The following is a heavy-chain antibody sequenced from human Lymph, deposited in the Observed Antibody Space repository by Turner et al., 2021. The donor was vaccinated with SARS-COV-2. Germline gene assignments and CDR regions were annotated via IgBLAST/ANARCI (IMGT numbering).Heavy chain of an antibody. J-gene: IGHJ4*02. CDR2: INPSGDST. D-gene: IGHD2-15*01. Sequence: QVQLVQSGAEVKKPGASVKVSCKASGYTFTSYYMHWVRQAPGQGLEWMGIINPSGDSTSYALKFQGRVTMTRDTSTSTVYMELSSLRSEDTAVYYCARVGPGGFDYWGQGTPVTVSS. CDR1: GYTFTSYY. CDR3: ARVGPGGFDY. V-gene: IGHV1-46*01.